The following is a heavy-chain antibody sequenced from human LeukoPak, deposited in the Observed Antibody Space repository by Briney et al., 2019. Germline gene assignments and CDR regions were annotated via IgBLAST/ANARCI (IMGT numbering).Heavy chain of an antibody. J-gene: IGHJ4*02. Sequence: GGSLRLSCAASGFTFSSYWMHWVRQAPGKGLEYVSGISKNEDSTFYADSMQARFTISRDNYNNKLFLQMNSVRPEDTAVYFCVKDLAGTYSFDYWGQGARVTVSS. CDR2: ISKNEDST. D-gene: IGHD3-10*01. V-gene: IGHV3-64D*06. CDR3: VKDLAGTYSFDY. CDR1: GFTFSSYW.